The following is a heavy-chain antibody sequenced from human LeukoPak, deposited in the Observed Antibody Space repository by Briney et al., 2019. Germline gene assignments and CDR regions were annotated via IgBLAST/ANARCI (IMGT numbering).Heavy chain of an antibody. CDR3: ARDRAVAPYYYYGMDV. CDR2: IWYDGSNK. J-gene: IGHJ6*02. V-gene: IGHV3-33*01. D-gene: IGHD6-19*01. Sequence: GRSLRLSCAASGFTFSSYGMHWVRQAPGKGLEWVAVIWYDGSNKYYADSVKGRFTISRDNSKNTLYLQMNSLRAEDTAVYYCARDRAVAPYYYYGMDVWGQVTTVTVSS. CDR1: GFTFSSYG.